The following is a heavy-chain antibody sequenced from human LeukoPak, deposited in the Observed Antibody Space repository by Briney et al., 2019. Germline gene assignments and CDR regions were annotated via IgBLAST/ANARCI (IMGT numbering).Heavy chain of an antibody. CDR3: ARDIVVVPAAPDAFDI. CDR1: GGSISSGGYY. CDR2: IYHSGST. J-gene: IGHJ3*02. V-gene: IGHV4-30-2*01. D-gene: IGHD2-2*01. Sequence: MASETLSLTCTVSGGSISSGGYYWSWIRQPPGKGLEWIGYIYHSGSTYYNPSLKSRVTISVDRSKNQLSLKLSSVTAADTAVYCCARDIVVVPAAPDAFDIWGQGTMVTVSS.